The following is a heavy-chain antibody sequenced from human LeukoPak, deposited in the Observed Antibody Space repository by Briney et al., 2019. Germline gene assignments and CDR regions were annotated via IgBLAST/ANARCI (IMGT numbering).Heavy chain of an antibody. V-gene: IGHV4-4*02. J-gene: IGHJ6*02. CDR2: IYHSGST. D-gene: IGHD2-15*01. CDR1: GGSIGSSNW. Sequence: SGTLSLTCAVSGGSIGSSNWWCWVRQPPGKGLEWIGEIYHSGSTNYNPSLKSRVTISVDKSKNQFSLKLSSVTAADTAVYYCARDCSGGSCYFSSYYYYGMDVWGQGTTVTVSS. CDR3: ARDCSGGSCYFSSYYYYGMDV.